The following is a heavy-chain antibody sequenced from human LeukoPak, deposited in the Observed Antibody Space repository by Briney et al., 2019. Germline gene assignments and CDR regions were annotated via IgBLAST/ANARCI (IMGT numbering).Heavy chain of an antibody. CDR1: GGSFSGYY. Sequence: SETLSLTCAVYGGSFSGYYWSWNRQPPGKGLEWIGEINHSRSTNYNPSLKSRVTISVDTSKNQFSLKLSSVTAADTAVYYCASRKVNWYFDLWGRGTLVTVSS. V-gene: IGHV4-34*01. CDR3: ASRKVNWYFDL. J-gene: IGHJ2*01. CDR2: INHSRST. D-gene: IGHD1-14*01.